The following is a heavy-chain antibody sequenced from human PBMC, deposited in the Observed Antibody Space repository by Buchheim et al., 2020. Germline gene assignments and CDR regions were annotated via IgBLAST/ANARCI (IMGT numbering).Heavy chain of an antibody. Sequence: EVQLVESGGGLVKPGGSLKISCTGSGFNFKNFNINWVRQAPGQGLEWVSAISSASKYIYYIDSVRGHFTISRDDAKNSVYLQMNSLRADDTAVYFCARETWATSFDHWGQGTL. J-gene: IGHJ4*02. CDR1: GFNFKNFN. D-gene: IGHD3-16*01. CDR2: ISSASKYI. CDR3: ARETWATSFDH. V-gene: IGHV3-21*06.